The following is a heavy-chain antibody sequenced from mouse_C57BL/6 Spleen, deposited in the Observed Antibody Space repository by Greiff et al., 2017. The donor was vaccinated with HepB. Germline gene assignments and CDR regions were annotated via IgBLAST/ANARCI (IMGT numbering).Heavy chain of an antibody. CDR2: IYPGSGST. CDR3: ARDDYEDAMDY. V-gene: IGHV1-55*01. D-gene: IGHD2-4*01. J-gene: IGHJ4*01. Sequence: QVQLQQPGAELVKPGASVKMSCKASGYTFTSYWITWVKQRPGQGLEWIGDIYPGSGSTNYNEKFKSKATLTVDTSSSTAYMQLSSLTSEVSAVYYCARDDYEDAMDYWGQGTSVTVSS. CDR1: GYTFTSYW.